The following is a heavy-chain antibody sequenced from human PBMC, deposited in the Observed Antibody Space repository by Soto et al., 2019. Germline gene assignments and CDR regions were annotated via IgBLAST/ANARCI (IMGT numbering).Heavy chain of an antibody. CDR3: ITTTVSKLDWYFDL. D-gene: IGHD4-17*01. CDR1: GFTFSSYA. Sequence: QVQLVESGGGVVQPGRSLRLSCAASGFTFSSYAMHWVRQAPGKGLEWVAVISYDGSNKYYADSVKGRFTISRDNSKNTLYLQMNSLRAEDTAVYYCITTTVSKLDWYFDLWGRGTLVTVSS. CDR2: ISYDGSNK. J-gene: IGHJ2*01. V-gene: IGHV3-30-3*01.